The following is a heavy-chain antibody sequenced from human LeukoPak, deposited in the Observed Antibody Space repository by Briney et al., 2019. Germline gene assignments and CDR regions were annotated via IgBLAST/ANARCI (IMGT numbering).Heavy chain of an antibody. CDR2: ISYDGGDK. CDR3: AKNSLAATGEIDWYFDL. Sequence: PGGSLRLSCAASGITLSRYGMHWVRQAPGKGLEWVAVISYDGGDKYYTDSVKGRFTISRDNSKNTLYLQMNSLRAEDTAVYYCAKNSLAATGEIDWYFDLWGRGTLVTVSS. CDR1: GITLSRYG. J-gene: IGHJ2*01. V-gene: IGHV3-30*18. D-gene: IGHD6-13*01.